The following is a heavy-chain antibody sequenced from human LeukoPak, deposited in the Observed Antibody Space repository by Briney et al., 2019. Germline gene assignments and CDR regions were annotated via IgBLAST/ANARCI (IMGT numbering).Heavy chain of an antibody. CDR2: INSDGSST. CDR3: AREGDSGYDHNWFDP. V-gene: IGHV3-74*01. D-gene: IGHD5-12*01. Sequence: GGSLRLSCAASGFTFSSYWMDWVRQPPGKGLVWVSRINSDGSSTSYADSVKGRFTISRDNAKNTLYLQMNSLRAEDTAVYYCAREGDSGYDHNWFDPWGQGTLVTVSS. CDR1: GFTFSSYW. J-gene: IGHJ5*02.